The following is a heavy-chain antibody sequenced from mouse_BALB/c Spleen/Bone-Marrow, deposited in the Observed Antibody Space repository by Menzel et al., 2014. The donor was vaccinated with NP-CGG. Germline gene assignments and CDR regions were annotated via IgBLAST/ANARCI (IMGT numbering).Heavy chain of an antibody. J-gene: IGHJ4*01. V-gene: IGHV1-54*01. CDR3: ARRNRDYYAMDY. CDR1: GHAFTNYL. CDR2: INPGSGGT. Sequence: VHLVESGAELVRPGTSVEVSCKASGHAFTNYLLEWVKQRPGQGLEWIGVINPGSGGTKYNEKFKGKATLTVDKSSSTAYMQLSSLTSDDSAVYFCARRNRDYYAMDYWGQGTSVTVSS.